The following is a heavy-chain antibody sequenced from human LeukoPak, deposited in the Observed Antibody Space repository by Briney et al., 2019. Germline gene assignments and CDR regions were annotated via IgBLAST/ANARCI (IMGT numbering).Heavy chain of an antibody. CDR1: GSTFTSYW. V-gene: IGHV5-51*01. CDR3: ARHTYDSGVYVDY. D-gene: IGHD3-22*01. CDR2: IYPGDSDT. J-gene: IGHJ4*02. Sequence: EGPLQFSGECSGSTFTSYWIAWARRLPGKGLGWMGIIYPGDSDTRYSPSFQGQVATSADDSINTAYLQWSSLEASDTAMYCCARHTYDSGVYVDYWGQGTLVTVSS.